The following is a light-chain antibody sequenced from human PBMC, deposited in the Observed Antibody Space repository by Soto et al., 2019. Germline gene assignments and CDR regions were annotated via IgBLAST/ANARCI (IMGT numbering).Light chain of an antibody. CDR3: QQTYMSPCT. J-gene: IGKJ2*02. V-gene: IGKV1-39*01. Sequence: DIQMTQSPSSLSASVGDRVTITCRASQRIITNLNWYQQKPGKPPGLLIYAASSLQNEVPSRFSGSGSGTDFTLTISSLQPEDAATYYCQQTYMSPCTFGQGTKLEIK. CDR1: QRIITN. CDR2: AAS.